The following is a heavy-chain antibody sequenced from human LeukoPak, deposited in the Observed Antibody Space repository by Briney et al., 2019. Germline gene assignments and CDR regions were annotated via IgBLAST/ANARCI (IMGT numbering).Heavy chain of an antibody. CDR1: GGTFSSYA. V-gene: IGHV1-69*05. J-gene: IGHJ4*02. CDR3: ASCSYDSSGYYYLSYFDY. Sequence: SVKVSCKASGGTFSSYAISWVRQAPGQGLEWMGRIIRIFGTANYAQKFQGRVTITTDESTSTAYMELSSLRSEDTAVYYCASCSYDSSGYYYLSYFDYWGQGTLVTVSS. CDR2: IIRIFGTA. D-gene: IGHD3-22*01.